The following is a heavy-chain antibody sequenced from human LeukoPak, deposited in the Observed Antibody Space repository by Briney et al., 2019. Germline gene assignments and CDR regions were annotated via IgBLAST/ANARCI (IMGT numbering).Heavy chain of an antibody. CDR3: ARQEYCSGGSCYTWFDP. CDR1: GYSFTSYW. V-gene: IGHV5-51*01. CDR2: IYPADSDI. J-gene: IGHJ5*02. D-gene: IGHD2-15*01. Sequence: GESLRISCKGSGYSFTSYWISWVRQMPGKGLEWMGIIYPADSDIRYSPSFQGQVTISADKSLSTVYPQWSSLKASDTAMYYCARQEYCSGGSCYTWFDPWGQGTLVTVSS.